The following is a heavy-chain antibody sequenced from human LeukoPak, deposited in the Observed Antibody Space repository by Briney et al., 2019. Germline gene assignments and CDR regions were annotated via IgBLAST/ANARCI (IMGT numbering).Heavy chain of an antibody. CDR2: IWYDGSNK. J-gene: IGHJ4*02. CDR3: ARDPYPYQFDTRSGGVLDY. Sequence: PGRSLRLSCAASGFTFSSYGMHWVRQAPGKGLEWVAVIWYDGSNKYYADSVKGRFTISRDNSKNTLYLQMNSLRAEDTAVYYCARDPYPYQFDTRSGGVLDYWGQGTLVTVSS. V-gene: IGHV3-33*01. D-gene: IGHD3-16*01. CDR1: GFTFSSYG.